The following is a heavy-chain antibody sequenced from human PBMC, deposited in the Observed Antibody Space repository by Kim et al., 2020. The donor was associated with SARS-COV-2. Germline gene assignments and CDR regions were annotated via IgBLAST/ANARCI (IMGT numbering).Heavy chain of an antibody. CDR1: GGSISSSSYY. CDR3: ARLPGDYGDYVGGWGYFDY. D-gene: IGHD4-17*01. Sequence: SETLSLTCTVSGGSISSSSYYWGWIRQPPGKGLEWIGSIYYSGSTYYNPSLKSRVTISVDTSKNQFSLKLSSVTAADTAVYYCARLPGDYGDYVGGWGYFDYWGQGALVTVSS. CDR2: IYYSGST. V-gene: IGHV4-39*01. J-gene: IGHJ4*02.